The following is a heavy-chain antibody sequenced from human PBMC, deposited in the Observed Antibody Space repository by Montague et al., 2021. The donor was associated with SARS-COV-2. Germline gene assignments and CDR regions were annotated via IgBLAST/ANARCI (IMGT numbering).Heavy chain of an antibody. V-gene: IGHV4-30-4*08. J-gene: IGHJ6*02. CDR3: AREVVHVDVLTDIPKILYCGLDV. Sequence: TLSLTCTVSGGAINRGDYYWTWIRQPPGKGLEWIGNIYSTGDTSYSPSLKGRVGISLDTSKDQVSLNLRSVAAADTAVYYCAREVVHVDVLTDIPKILYCGLDVGGQGTTVVVSS. D-gene: IGHD2-21*02. CDR1: GGAINRGDYY. CDR2: IYSTGDT.